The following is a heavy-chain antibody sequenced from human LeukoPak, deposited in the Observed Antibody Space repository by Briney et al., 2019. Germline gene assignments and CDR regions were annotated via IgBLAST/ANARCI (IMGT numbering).Heavy chain of an antibody. CDR1: GFKFSGSA. Sequence: PGGSLRLSCAASGFKFSGSAIHWVRQASGKGLEWVGRTRNKANNYATTYAASVKGRFSISRDNSKNTTYLQMNSLKTEDTAVYYCTTLNYVWGTYRPDYWGQGTLVTVSS. D-gene: IGHD3-16*02. V-gene: IGHV3-73*01. CDR3: TTLNYVWGTYRPDY. J-gene: IGHJ4*02. CDR2: TRNKANNYAT.